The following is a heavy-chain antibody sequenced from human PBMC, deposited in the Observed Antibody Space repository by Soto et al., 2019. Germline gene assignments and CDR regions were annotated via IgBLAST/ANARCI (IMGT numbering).Heavy chain of an antibody. D-gene: IGHD2-8*01. J-gene: IGHJ6*02. CDR1: GYSFTDYH. CDR2: TNPQSGGT. Sequence: ASVKVSCMASGYSFTDYHLHWVRQPPGQGLEWLGRTNPQSGGTSTAQTFPGWVTMTPDTSISTASMELTRLTSDDTAIYYCAGGDSPDCSNGVCSFFYNLDMDVWGQGTTVTVS. CDR3: AGGDSPDCSNGVCSFFYNLDMDV. V-gene: IGHV1-2*04.